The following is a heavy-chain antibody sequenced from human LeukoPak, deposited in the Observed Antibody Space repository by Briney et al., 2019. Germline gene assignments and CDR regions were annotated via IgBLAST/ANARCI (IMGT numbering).Heavy chain of an antibody. CDR1: GFIFGDYA. CDR3: ARTSYDISAYPFDY. CDR2: ITSKAYGGTT. Sequence: PGRSLRLSCTASGFIFGDYAMNWVRQAPGKGLEWVGFITSKAYGGTTKYAASVKGRFTISRDDSKSIAYLQMNSLKTEDTALYYCARTSYDISAYPFDYWGQGTLVTVSS. J-gene: IGHJ4*02. V-gene: IGHV3-49*04. D-gene: IGHD3-22*01.